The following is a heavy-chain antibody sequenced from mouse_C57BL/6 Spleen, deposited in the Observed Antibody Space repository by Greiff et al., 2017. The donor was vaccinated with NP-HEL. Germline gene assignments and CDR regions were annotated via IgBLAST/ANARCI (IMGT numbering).Heavy chain of an antibody. D-gene: IGHD4-1*01. J-gene: IGHJ2*01. CDR3: ATLGPDYFDD. Sequence: VQLQQPGAELVKPGASVKLSCKASGYTFTSYWMHWVKQRPGQGLEWIGLIHPNSGSTNYNEKFKSKATLTVDKSSSTAYMQLSSLTSEDSAVYYCATLGPDYFDDWGQGTTLTVSS. CDR1: GYTFTSYW. V-gene: IGHV1-64*01. CDR2: IHPNSGST.